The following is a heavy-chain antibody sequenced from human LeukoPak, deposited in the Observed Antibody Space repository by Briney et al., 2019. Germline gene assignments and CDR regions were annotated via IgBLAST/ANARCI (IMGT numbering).Heavy chain of an antibody. V-gene: IGHV3-21*01. J-gene: IGHJ4*02. CDR1: GFTFSSYS. CDR3: ARGHYDFWSGHSVGYFDY. CDR2: ISSSSSYI. Sequence: PGGSLRLSCAASGFTFSSYSMTWVRQAPGKGLEWVSSISSSSSYIYYADSVKGQFTISRDNAKNSLYLQMNSLRAEDTAVYYCARGHYDFWSGHSVGYFDYWGQGTLVTVSS. D-gene: IGHD3-3*01.